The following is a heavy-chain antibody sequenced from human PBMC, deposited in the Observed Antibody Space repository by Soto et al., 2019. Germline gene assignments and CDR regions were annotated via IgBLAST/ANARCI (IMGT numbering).Heavy chain of an antibody. CDR2: INRDSTAI. D-gene: IGHD3-16*01. Sequence: EEQLVESGGGLVQPGGSLRLSCAASGFSFSTHYMNWVRQSPGKGLEWVSSINRDSTAIYYADSVKGRFTISRDNARNSLSLQKNSLRAEDTAVYYCLNGDYYVGPGTLVTVSS. J-gene: IGHJ4*02. CDR1: GFSFSTHY. CDR3: LNGDYY. V-gene: IGHV3-48*01.